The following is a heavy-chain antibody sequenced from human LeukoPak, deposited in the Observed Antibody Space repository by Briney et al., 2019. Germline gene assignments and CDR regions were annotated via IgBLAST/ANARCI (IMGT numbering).Heavy chain of an antibody. CDR1: GFTFSSYW. D-gene: IGHD5-18*01. Sequence: SGGSLRLSCAASGFTFSSYWMHWVRQAPGKGLVWVSRINSDGSSTSYADSVKGRFTISRDNAKNTLYVQMNSLRAEDTAVYYCAREGYSYDFPHLNYWGQGTLVTVSS. CDR2: INSDGSST. V-gene: IGHV3-74*01. CDR3: AREGYSYDFPHLNY. J-gene: IGHJ4*02.